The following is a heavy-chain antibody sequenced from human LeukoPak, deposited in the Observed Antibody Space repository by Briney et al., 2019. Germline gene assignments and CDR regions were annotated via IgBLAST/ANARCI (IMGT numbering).Heavy chain of an antibody. CDR1: GGSISSYY. J-gene: IGHJ5*02. V-gene: IGHV4-59*12. D-gene: IGHD6-19*01. CDR2: IYYSGST. CDR3: ARDSSGWSVGWFDP. Sequence: PSETLSLTCTVSGGSISSYYWSWIRQPPGKGLEWIGYIYYSGSTNYNPSLKSRVTISVDTSKNQFSLKLSSVTAADTAVYYCARDSSGWSVGWFDPWGQGTLVTVSS.